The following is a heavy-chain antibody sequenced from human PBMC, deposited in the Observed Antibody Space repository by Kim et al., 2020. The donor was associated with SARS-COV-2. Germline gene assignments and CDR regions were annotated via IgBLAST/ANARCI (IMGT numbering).Heavy chain of an antibody. CDR3: ARHFGSSGSEFHH. CDR2: ISGSDGST. D-gene: IGHD3-22*01. Sequence: GESLRLSCAASGFTFSAYAMTWVRQAPGKGLEWVSGISGSDGSTFYADSVKGRFIISRDNSKNTLHLQMNSLWAEDTAVYYCARHFGSSGSEFHHWGQGALVTVSS. J-gene: IGHJ1*01. V-gene: IGHV3-23*01. CDR1: GFTFSAYA.